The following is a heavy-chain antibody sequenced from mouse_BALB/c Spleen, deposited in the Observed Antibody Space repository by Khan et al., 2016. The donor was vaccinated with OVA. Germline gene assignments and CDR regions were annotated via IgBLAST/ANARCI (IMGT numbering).Heavy chain of an antibody. Sequence: VQLQQSGAELVRSGASVKLSCTASGFNIKDYYMHWVKQRPEQGLEWIGWIDPENGDTEYAPKFQGKATMTADTSSNTAYLQLSSLTSEDTAVYYCIPLMIKRAWFAYWGQGTLVTASA. CDR3: IPLMIKRAWFAY. CDR2: IDPENGDT. D-gene: IGHD2-4*01. J-gene: IGHJ3*01. V-gene: IGHV14-4*02. CDR1: GFNIKDYY.